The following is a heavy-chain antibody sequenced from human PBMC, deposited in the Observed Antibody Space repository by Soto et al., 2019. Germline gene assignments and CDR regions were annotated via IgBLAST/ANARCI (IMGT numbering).Heavy chain of an antibody. V-gene: IGHV1-18*04. CDR2: ISTYNENM. CDR3: ASVGGYSTGVYSLDL. J-gene: IGHJ5*02. D-gene: IGHD5-18*01. Sequence: QVHLVQSGPEMKKPGASVRVSCKVSGSTFTSNGIGWVRQAPGQGLEWMGWISTYNENMDTAPHLQGRLTMTTDASTTTAYMALTNLKFDDTALYSWASVGGYSTGVYSLDLWGQGTPVNVSS. CDR1: GSTFTSNG.